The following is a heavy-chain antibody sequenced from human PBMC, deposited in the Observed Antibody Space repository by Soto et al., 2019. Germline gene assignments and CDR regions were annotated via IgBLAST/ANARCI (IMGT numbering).Heavy chain of an antibody. Sequence: HPGGSLRLSCAASGFTFSSSAISCVRQAAGKGLEWVSAISGSGGSTYYADSVKGRFTISRDNSKNTLYLQMNSLRAEDTAVYYCAKDPYDWFAYWGQGTLLTGSS. CDR2: ISGSGGST. J-gene: IGHJ1*01. D-gene: IGHD3-3*01. V-gene: IGHV3-23*01. CDR3: AKDPYDWFAY. CDR1: GFTFSSSA.